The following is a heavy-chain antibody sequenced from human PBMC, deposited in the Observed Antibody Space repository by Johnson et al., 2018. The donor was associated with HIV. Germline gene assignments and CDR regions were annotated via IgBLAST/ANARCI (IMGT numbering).Heavy chain of an antibody. V-gene: IGHV3-43*02. CDR2: ISWDGGST. CDR1: GFTFSSYW. J-gene: IGHJ3*02. Sequence: EVQLVESGGGLVQPGGSLRLSCEASGFTFSSYWMTWVRQAPGKGLEWVSLISWDGGSTYYADSVKGRFTISRDNSKNSLYLQMNSLRTEDTALYYCAKDGSGDVRGAFDIWGQGTMVTVSS. D-gene: IGHD3-10*02. CDR3: AKDGSGDVRGAFDI.